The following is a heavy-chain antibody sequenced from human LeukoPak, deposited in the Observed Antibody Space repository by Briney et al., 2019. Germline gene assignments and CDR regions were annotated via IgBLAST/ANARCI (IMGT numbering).Heavy chain of an antibody. Sequence: PSETLSLTCTVSGYSISSGYYWGWIRPPPGKGLEWIGSIYHSGSTYYNPSLKSRVTISVDTSKNQFSLKLSSVTAADTAVYYCARGGIAAGLDYWGQGTLVTVSS. V-gene: IGHV4-38-2*02. CDR3: ARGGIAAGLDY. J-gene: IGHJ4*02. CDR2: IYHSGST. D-gene: IGHD6-13*01. CDR1: GYSISSGYY.